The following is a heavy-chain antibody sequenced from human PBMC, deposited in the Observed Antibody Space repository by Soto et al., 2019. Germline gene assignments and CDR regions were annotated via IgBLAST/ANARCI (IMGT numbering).Heavy chain of an antibody. CDR2: ISSSSSYI. CDR3: ARVDIVVVVAATYFDY. Sequence: GGSLRLSCAASGFTFSSYSMNWVRQAPGKGLEWVSSISSSSSYIYYADSVKGRFTISRDNAKNSLYLQMNSLRAEDTAVYYCARVDIVVVVAATYFDYWGQGTLVTVSS. J-gene: IGHJ4*02. D-gene: IGHD2-15*01. V-gene: IGHV3-21*01. CDR1: GFTFSSYS.